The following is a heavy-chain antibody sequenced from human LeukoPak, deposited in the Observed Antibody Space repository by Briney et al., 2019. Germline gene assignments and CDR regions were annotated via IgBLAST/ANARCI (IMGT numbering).Heavy chain of an antibody. CDR3: ASGKGWSPAYFDY. V-gene: IGHV4-39*01. CDR1: GGPMSGDSLTESNYY. CDR2: VYFTGHT. D-gene: IGHD6-19*01. Sequence: PSETLSLTCTVSGGPMSGDSLTESNYYWVWIRQPPGKGLDWIGSVYFTGHTYYTPSLKSRVTISADTSKNHFSLKLSSVTAADTAVYYCASGKGWSPAYFDYWGQGTLVAVSS. J-gene: IGHJ4*02.